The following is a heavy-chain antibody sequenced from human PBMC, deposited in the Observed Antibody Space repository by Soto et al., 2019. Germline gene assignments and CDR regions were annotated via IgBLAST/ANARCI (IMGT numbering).Heavy chain of an antibody. J-gene: IGHJ4*02. CDR1: GGSINNANYY. D-gene: IGHD3-10*01. V-gene: IGHV4-39*01. Sequence: QVQLQESGPGLVKPSETLSLTCTVSGGSINNANYYWGWIRQPPGKGLEWIGSIYYSGTANHNPSLKSRLTISIDTSKNQVSLKVTSVTAADTALYYCARHRVYYASGSYFDDWGQGTLVTVSS. CDR3: ARHRVYYASGSYFDD. CDR2: IYYSGTA.